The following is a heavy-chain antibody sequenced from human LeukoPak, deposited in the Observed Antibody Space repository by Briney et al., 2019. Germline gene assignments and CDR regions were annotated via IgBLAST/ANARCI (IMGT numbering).Heavy chain of an antibody. CDR2: INHDGSST. Sequence: GGSLRLSCATSGFTFSTCWMHWVRQAPGKGLVWVSRINHDGSSTNYADSVKGRFTISRDNAKNTLYLQMNSLRAEDTAVYYCAKVRVSGYSYGPMYYFDYWGQGTLVTVSS. D-gene: IGHD5-18*01. CDR3: AKVRVSGYSYGPMYYFDY. J-gene: IGHJ4*02. CDR1: GFTFSTCW. V-gene: IGHV3-74*01.